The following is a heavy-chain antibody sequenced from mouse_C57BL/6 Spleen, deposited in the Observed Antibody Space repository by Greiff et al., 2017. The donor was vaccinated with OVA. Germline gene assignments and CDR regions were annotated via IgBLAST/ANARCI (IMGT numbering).Heavy chain of an antibody. CDR1: GYTFTSYW. V-gene: IGHV1-69*01. CDR3: ARQGNYAMDY. J-gene: IGHJ4*01. Sequence: VQLQQPGAELVMPGASVKLSCKASGYTFTSYWMHWVKQRPGQGLEWIGEIDPSDSYTISNQKFKGKSTLTVGKSSNTAYMQLSSLTSEDAAVYYCARQGNYAMDYWGQGTSVTVSS. CDR2: IDPSDSYT.